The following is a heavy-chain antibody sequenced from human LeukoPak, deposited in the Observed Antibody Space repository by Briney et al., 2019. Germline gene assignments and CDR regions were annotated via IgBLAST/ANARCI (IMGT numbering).Heavy chain of an antibody. CDR2: ISFDGIIK. CDR1: GFIFSSYV. CDR3: AKIGFGGSGSYYAFDT. D-gene: IGHD3-10*01. J-gene: IGHJ3*02. Sequence: GGSLRLSCAASGFIFSSYVMHWVRQAPGKGLEWVAVISFDGIIKYYGDSVKGRFTISRDNSKNTLYLQMNSLRAEDTAVYYCAKIGFGGSGSYYAFDTWGQGTMVTVSS. V-gene: IGHV3-30*04.